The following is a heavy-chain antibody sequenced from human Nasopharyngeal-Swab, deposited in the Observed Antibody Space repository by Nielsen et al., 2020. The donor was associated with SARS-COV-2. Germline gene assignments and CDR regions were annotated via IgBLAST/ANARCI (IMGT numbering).Heavy chain of an antibody. CDR2: ISAYNGNT. V-gene: IGHV1-18*04. Sequence: ASVKVSCKAFGYTFSSYGISWVRQAPGQGLEWMGWISAYNGNTNYAQNLQGRVTMTTDTSTSTAYMELRSLRSDDTAVYYCARTWIQLWPTGNWGQGTLVTVSS. CDR3: ARTWIQLWPTGN. J-gene: IGHJ4*02. CDR1: GYTFSSYG. D-gene: IGHD5-18*01.